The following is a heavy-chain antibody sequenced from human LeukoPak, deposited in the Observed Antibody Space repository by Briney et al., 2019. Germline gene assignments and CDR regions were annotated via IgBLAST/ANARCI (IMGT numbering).Heavy chain of an antibody. J-gene: IGHJ4*02. CDR1: GGSISTYY. V-gene: IGHV4-59*04. Sequence: SETLSLTCTVSGGSISTYYWSWIRQPPGKGLEWIGYIYYSGSTYYNPSLKSRVTISVDTSKNQFSLKLSSVTAADTAVYYCARIAAAATSYWGQGTLVTVSS. CDR3: ARIAAAATSY. CDR2: IYYSGST. D-gene: IGHD6-13*01.